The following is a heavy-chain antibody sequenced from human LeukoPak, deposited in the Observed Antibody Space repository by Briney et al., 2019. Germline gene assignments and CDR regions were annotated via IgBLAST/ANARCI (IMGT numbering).Heavy chain of an antibody. CDR2: IYPGDYDT. D-gene: IGHD3-3*01. Sequence: GGAPKTSFKGSGCRFTSCWIGWVRQMPGKGQERMGIIYPGDYDTRYSPSFQGQVTISADKSISTAYLQWSSLKASDTAMYYCASRNYDFWSGSGYYYYYMDVWGKGTTVTVSS. V-gene: IGHV5-51*01. CDR1: GCRFTSCW. CDR3: ASRNYDFWSGSGYYYYYMDV. J-gene: IGHJ6*03.